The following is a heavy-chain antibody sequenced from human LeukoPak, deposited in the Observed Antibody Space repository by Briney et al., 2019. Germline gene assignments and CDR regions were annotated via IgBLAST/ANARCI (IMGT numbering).Heavy chain of an antibody. CDR1: GFTVRNSH. Sequence: GGSLRLSCAASGFTVRNSHMSWVRQAPGKGLEWVSVIASRDNTYHADSVKGRFTISRHTSKNTLYLQMNSLRAEDTAVYYCARESTPLRGAFDPWGPGTLVTVS. CDR3: ARESTPLRGAFDP. V-gene: IGHV3-53*04. D-gene: IGHD5-24*01. J-gene: IGHJ5*02. CDR2: IASRDNT.